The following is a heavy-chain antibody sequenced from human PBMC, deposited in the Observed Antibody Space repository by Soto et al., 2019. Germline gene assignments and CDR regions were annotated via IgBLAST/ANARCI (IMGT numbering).Heavy chain of an antibody. CDR2: IKQDGSEK. J-gene: IGHJ6*02. CDR1: GFTFSSYW. D-gene: IGHD2-2*01. V-gene: IGHV3-7*01. CDR3: ARDQGSKKYYYYGMDV. Sequence: PGGSLRLSCAASGFTFSSYWMSWVRQAPGKGLEWVANIKQDGSEKYYDDSVKGRFTISRDNAKNSLYLQMNSLRAEDTAVYYCARDQGSKKYYYYGMDVWGQGTTVTVSS.